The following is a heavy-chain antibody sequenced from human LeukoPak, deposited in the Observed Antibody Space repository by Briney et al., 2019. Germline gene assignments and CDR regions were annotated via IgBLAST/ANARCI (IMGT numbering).Heavy chain of an antibody. J-gene: IGHJ4*02. D-gene: IGHD1-26*01. CDR1: GFTFSSYG. CDR2: IWYDGSNK. Sequence: GGSLRLSCAASGFTFSSYGMHWVRQAPGKGLEWVAVIWYDGSNKYYADSVKGRFTISRDNSKNTLYLQMNSLRAEDTAVCYCARAGATEDLFDYWGQGTLVTVSS. CDR3: ARAGATEDLFDY. V-gene: IGHV3-33*01.